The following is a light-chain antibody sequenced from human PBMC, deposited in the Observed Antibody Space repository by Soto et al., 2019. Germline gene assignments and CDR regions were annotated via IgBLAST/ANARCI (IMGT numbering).Light chain of an antibody. V-gene: IGKV3-15*01. CDR1: QSVGSN. J-gene: IGKJ1*01. CDR3: QQYNKWPPGT. Sequence: DIVMTQSPATLSVSPGESATLSCRASQSVGSNLAWYQQKPGQAPRLLIYGASTRATGIPARFSGSGSGTEFTLTISSLLSEDFAVYYCQQYNKWPPGTFGQGTKVDIK. CDR2: GAS.